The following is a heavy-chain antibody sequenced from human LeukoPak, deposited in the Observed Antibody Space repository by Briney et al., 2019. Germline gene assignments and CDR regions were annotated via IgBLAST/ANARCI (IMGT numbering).Heavy chain of an antibody. V-gene: IGHV3-74*01. D-gene: IGHD1-14*01. J-gene: IGHJ4*02. CDR2: INSDETTT. CDR3: ARKMPGGPYFDY. Sequence: GSLRLSCAASGFTFSSYWMHWVRQAPGKGLVCVSRINSDETTTGYADSVKGRFTISRDNAKNTLYLQMNSLRAEDTAVYYCARKMPGGPYFDYWGQGTLVTVSS. CDR1: GFTFSSYW.